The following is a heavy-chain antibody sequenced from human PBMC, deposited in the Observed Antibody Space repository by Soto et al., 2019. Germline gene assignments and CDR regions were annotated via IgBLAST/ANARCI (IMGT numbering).Heavy chain of an antibody. V-gene: IGHV3-23*01. CDR2: ISGSGGST. CDR3: AKGAFRGSVTTL. CDR1: GFIFSSYA. D-gene: IGHD4-17*01. Sequence: GGSLRLSCAASGFIFSSYAMSWVRQAPGKGLEWVSRISGSGGSTNYADSVKGRFTISRDNSKNTLYLQMNSLKAEDTAIYYCAKGAFRGSVTTLWGQGTLVTVSS. J-gene: IGHJ4*02.